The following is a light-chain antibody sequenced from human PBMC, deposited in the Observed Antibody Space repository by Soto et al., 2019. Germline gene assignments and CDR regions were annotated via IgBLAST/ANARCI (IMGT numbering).Light chain of an antibody. CDR2: DAS. CDR1: QSVSSY. V-gene: IGKV3-11*01. J-gene: IGKJ3*01. Sequence: EIVLTQSPATLSLSPGERATLSCRASQSVSSYLACNQQKTGQAPRLLIYDASNRATGIPARFSGSGSGKDFTLTISSIEPEEFAVDYCQQRSNWPSFTLCPGTKVDIK. CDR3: QQRSNWPSFT.